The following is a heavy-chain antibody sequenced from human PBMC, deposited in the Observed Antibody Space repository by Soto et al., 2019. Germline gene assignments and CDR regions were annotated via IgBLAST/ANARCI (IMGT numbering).Heavy chain of an antibody. Sequence: QVQLQESGPGLVKPSDTLSLTCTVSGGSISSHFWTWIRQPPGKGLEWIGYFYYTGSTNYNPSLQSRVTISIDTSKHQFSLKLSSVTAAATAVYYCAHFSSSWYGMDVWGQGTTVTVSS. D-gene: IGHD6-13*01. J-gene: IGHJ6*02. CDR3: AHFSSSWYGMDV. CDR2: FYYTGST. V-gene: IGHV4-59*07. CDR1: GGSISSHF.